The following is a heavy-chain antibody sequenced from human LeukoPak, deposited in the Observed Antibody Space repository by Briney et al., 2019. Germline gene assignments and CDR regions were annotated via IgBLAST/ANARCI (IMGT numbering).Heavy chain of an antibody. CDR1: GFTFSSYG. D-gene: IGHD2-15*01. J-gene: IGHJ4*02. CDR3: ARSLRSPRYCIDDTCYFDY. CDR2: ISGLGDNT. V-gene: IGHV3-23*01. Sequence: GRSLRLSCAASGFTFSSYGMSWVRQAPGKELEWVSGISGLGDNTYYVDSVKGRFTISRDNAKNTQYLQIDSLRVEDTAVYYCARSLRSPRYCIDDTCYFDYWGQGTLVTVSS.